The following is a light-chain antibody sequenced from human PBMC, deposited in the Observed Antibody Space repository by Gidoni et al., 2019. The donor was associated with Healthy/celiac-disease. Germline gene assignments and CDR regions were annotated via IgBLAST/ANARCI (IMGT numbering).Light chain of an antibody. CDR2: DAS. V-gene: IGKV3-11*01. J-gene: IGKJ4*01. CDR3: QQRSNWPGT. CDR1: QSVSSY. Sequence: EIVFTHSPATLSLSPGERATLSCRPSQSVSSYLAWYQQKPGQAPRLLIYDASNRATGIPARFSGSGSGTDFTLTISSLEPEDFAVYYCQQRSNWPGTFGGGTKVEIK.